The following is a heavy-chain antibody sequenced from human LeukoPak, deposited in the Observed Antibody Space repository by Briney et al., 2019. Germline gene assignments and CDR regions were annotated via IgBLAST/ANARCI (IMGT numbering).Heavy chain of an antibody. CDR2: ISYDGSNK. V-gene: IGHV3-30-3*01. D-gene: IGHD6-19*01. Sequence: GRSLRLSCAASGFTFSSYAMHWVRQAPGKGPEWVAVISYDGSNKYYADSVKGRFTISRDNSKNTLYLQMNSLRAEDTAVYYCARDLTDSSGWYRFDYWGQGTLVTVSS. CDR1: GFTFSSYA. J-gene: IGHJ4*02. CDR3: ARDLTDSSGWYRFDY.